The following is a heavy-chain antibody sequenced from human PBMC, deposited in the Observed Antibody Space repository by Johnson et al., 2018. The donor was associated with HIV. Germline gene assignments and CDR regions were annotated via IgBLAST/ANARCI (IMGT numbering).Heavy chain of an antibody. CDR3: ARDESGYDEGFDAFDI. Sequence: VQLVESGGGVVQPGRSLRLSCAASAFAFSSYVMPWISQAPGKGLEWVSYISSSGNTIYYADSVQGRFTISRDNAKNSLYLQMNSLRVEDTAVYYCARDESGYDEGFDAFDIWGQGTMVTVSS. CDR1: AFAFSSYV. D-gene: IGHD5-12*01. CDR2: ISSSGNTI. J-gene: IGHJ3*02. V-gene: IGHV3-48*04.